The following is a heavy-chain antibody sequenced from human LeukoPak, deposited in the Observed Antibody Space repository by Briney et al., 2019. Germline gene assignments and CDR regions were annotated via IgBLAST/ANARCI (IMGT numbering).Heavy chain of an antibody. V-gene: IGHV1-2*02. CDR3: ARDTYYYGSGSPNENWFDP. D-gene: IGHD3-10*01. J-gene: IGHJ5*02. CDR1: GYAFTGYY. CDR2: INPNSGGT. Sequence: AASVKFSCKASGYAFTGYYMHWVRQAPGQGLEWMGWINPNSGGTNYAQKFQGRVTMTRDTSISTAYMELSRLRSDDTAVYYCARDTYYYGSGSPNENWFDPWGQGTLVTVSS.